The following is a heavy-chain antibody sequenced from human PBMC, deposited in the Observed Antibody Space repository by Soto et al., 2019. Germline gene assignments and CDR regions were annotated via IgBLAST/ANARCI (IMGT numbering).Heavy chain of an antibody. D-gene: IGHD2-15*01. CDR1: GGSVSSYF. J-gene: IGHJ5*02. CDR3: ARAREYGGSPASCLDP. Sequence: SETLSLTCTISGGSVSSYFWHWIRQPPGKGLEWIGYVYYDGSTNYNPSLKSRVTMAVDTSKNQFSLSLRSVAGADTAVYYCARAREYGGSPASCLDPWGQGTLVTVSS. V-gene: IGHV4-59*02. CDR2: VYYDGST.